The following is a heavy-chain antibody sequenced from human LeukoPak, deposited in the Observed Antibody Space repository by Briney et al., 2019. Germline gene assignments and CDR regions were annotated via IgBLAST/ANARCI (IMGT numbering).Heavy chain of an antibody. J-gene: IGHJ4*02. D-gene: IGHD5-18*01. CDR1: GGSISSGGYY. Sequence: PSETLSLTCTVSGGSISSGGYYWSWIRQHPGKGLEWIGYIYYSTNYNPSLKSRVTISMDKSKNQLSLKLNFVTAADTAVYYCARDRGGYTYSHDYWGQGTLVTVSS. CDR2: IYYST. V-gene: IGHV4-31*03. CDR3: ARDRGGYTYSHDY.